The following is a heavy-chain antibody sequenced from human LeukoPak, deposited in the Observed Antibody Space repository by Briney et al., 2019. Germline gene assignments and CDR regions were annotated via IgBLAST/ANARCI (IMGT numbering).Heavy chain of an antibody. CDR1: GYTFTSYG. V-gene: IGHV1-18*04. D-gene: IGHD3-10*01. CDR2: FSAYNGNT. J-gene: IGHJ4*02. CDR3: ARDQLWFGELLYQFDY. Sequence: GASVKVSCKASGYTFTSYGISWVRQAPGRGLEWMGWFSAYNGNTNYAQKLQGRVTMTTDTSTSTAYMELRSLRSDDTAVYYCARDQLWFGELLYQFDYWGQGTLVTVSS.